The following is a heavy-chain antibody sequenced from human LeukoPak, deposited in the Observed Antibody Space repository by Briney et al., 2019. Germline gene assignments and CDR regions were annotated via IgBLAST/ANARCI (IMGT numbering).Heavy chain of an antibody. CDR2: INPNSGGT. CDR1: GYTFTGYY. V-gene: IGHV1-2*02. CDR3: ARSRYCSSTSCHTINWFDP. J-gene: IGHJ5*02. D-gene: IGHD2-2*02. Sequence: ASVKVSCTASGYTFTGYYMHWVRQAPGQGLEWMGWINPNSGGTNYAQKFQGRVTMTRDTSISPAYMELSRLRSDDTAVYYCARSRYCSSTSCHTINWFDPWGQGTLVTVSS.